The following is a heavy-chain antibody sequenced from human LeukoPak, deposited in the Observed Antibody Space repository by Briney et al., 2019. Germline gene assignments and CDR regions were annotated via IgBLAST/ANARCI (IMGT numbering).Heavy chain of an antibody. CDR1: GFTFSSYA. CDR3: AKGDRGSYCPGGFDY. Sequence: GGSLRLSCAASGFTFSSYALSWVRQAPGRGLEWVSGMSCSGSSTYSAGSVKSRFPISRDNSENALYLQMNSLRAEATAVYYCAKGDRGSYCPGGFDYWGQGTLVAVSS. D-gene: IGHD1-26*01. V-gene: IGHV3-23*01. J-gene: IGHJ4*02. CDR2: MSCSGSST.